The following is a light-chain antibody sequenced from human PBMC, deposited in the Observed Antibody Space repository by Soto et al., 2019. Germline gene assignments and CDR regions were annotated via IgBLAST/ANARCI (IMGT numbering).Light chain of an antibody. Sequence: EIEMTQSPSTLSVSPGERATLSCRASQNMRRSLDWYQQKTGQGPSLLIYGTSTRAGGVPARFSGGGTRTEFKLTITSPQSEDFEVYYCYQYNGWPRTFGQGTKVEI. CDR2: GTS. CDR1: QNMRRS. CDR3: YQYNGWPRT. J-gene: IGKJ1*01. V-gene: IGKV3-15*01.